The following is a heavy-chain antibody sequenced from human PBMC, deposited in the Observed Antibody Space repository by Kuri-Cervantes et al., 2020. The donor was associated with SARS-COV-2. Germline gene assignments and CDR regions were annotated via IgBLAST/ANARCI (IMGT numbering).Heavy chain of an antibody. D-gene: IGHD6-13*01. CDR3: ARPQYSSSSDAFDT. Sequence: GGSLRLSCAASGFTFSSYWMSWVRQAPGKGLEWVANIKQDGSEKYYVDSVKGRFTTSRDNAKNSLYLQMNSLRAEDTAVYYCARPQYSSSSDAFDTWGQGTMVTVSS. CDR2: IKQDGSEK. CDR1: GFTFSSYW. V-gene: IGHV3-7*01. J-gene: IGHJ3*02.